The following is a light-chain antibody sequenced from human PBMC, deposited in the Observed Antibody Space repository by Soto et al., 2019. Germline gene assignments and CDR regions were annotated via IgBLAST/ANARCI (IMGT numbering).Light chain of an antibody. Sequence: DIPMTQSQASLSVSFGDRVTITCQASQDINKNLIWYQQKPVKAPKLLIYDASALETGVPSRFSGSGYGTGFTFTISRLQPEDFATYYRPQYERLPLTFGQGTRLEIK. CDR1: QDINKN. J-gene: IGKJ5*01. CDR3: PQYERLPLT. CDR2: DAS. V-gene: IGKV1-33*01.